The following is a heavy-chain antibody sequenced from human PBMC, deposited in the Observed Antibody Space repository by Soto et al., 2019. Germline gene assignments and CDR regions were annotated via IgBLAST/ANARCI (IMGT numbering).Heavy chain of an antibody. CDR2: ISGSGGST. D-gene: IGHD6-13*01. J-gene: IGHJ6*02. V-gene: IGHV3-23*01. CDR3: AKPPGIAAAGTTYYYYGMDV. CDR1: GFTFSSYA. Sequence: GGSLRLSCAASGFTFSSYAMSWVRQAPGQGLEWVSAISGSGGSTYYADSVKGRFTISRDNSKNTLYLQMNSLRAEDTAVYYCAKPPGIAAAGTTYYYYGMDVWGQGTTVTVSS.